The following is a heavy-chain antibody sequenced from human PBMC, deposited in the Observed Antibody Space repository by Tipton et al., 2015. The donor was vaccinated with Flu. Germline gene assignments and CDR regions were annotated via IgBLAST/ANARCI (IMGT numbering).Heavy chain of an antibody. D-gene: IGHD4-11*01. CDR3: ASMTTVTSGDYYGMDV. Sequence: QVQLVQSGAEVKKPGASVKVSCKASGYTFTGYYMHWVRQAPGQGLEWMGWINPNSGGTNYAQKLQGRVTMTRDTSISTAYMELSRLRSDDTAVYYCASMTTVTSGDYYGMDVWGQGTTVTVSS. V-gene: IGHV1-2*02. CDR1: GYTFTGYY. J-gene: IGHJ6*02. CDR2: INPNSGGT.